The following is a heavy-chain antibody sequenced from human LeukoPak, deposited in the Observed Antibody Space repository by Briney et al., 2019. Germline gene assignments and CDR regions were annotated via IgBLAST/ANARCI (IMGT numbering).Heavy chain of an antibody. CDR3: ARLRGVGGTGIYDL. CDR2: INTGNGNT. Sequence: ASMKVTCKASGYTFTSSSLHWVRHAPGQSLERKGVINTGNGNTDYSQKFQGRVTLTRDTSATTGYMELSSLRSDDTAVYYCARLRGVGGTGIYDLWGEGTGVSVFS. D-gene: IGHD3-10*01. CDR1: GYTFTSSS. J-gene: IGHJ4*02. V-gene: IGHV1-3*04.